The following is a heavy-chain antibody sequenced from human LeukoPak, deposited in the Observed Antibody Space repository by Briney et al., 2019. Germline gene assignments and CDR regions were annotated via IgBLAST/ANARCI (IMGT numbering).Heavy chain of an antibody. CDR3: AREWNIVVVTESSQFDY. J-gene: IGHJ4*02. V-gene: IGHV1-2*02. CDR1: GYTFTGYY. Sequence: GASVKVSCKASGYTFTGYYMHWVRQAPGQGLEWMGWINPNSGGTNYAQKFQGRVTMTRDTSISTAYMELSRLRSDDTAVYYCAREWNIVVVTESSQFDYWGQGTLVTVSS. CDR2: INPNSGGT. D-gene: IGHD2-21*02.